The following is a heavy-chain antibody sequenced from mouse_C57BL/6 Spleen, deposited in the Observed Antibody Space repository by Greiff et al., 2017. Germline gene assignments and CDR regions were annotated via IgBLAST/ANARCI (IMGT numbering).Heavy chain of an antibody. Sequence: DVKLVESEGGLVQPGSSMKLSCTASGFTFSDYYMAWVRQVPEKGLEWVANINYDGSSTYYLDPLKSRFIISRDNAKNILYLQMSSLKSEDTATYYCARASNSHYYAMDYWGQGTSVTVSS. J-gene: IGHJ4*01. CDR1: GFTFSDYY. D-gene: IGHD2-5*01. CDR3: ARASNSHYYAMDY. CDR2: INYDGSST. V-gene: IGHV5-16*01.